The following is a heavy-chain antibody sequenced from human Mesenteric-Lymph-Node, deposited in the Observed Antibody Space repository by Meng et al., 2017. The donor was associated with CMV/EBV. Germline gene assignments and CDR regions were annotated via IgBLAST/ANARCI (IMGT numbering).Heavy chain of an antibody. Sequence: GESLKISCAASGFTFSSYEMNWVRQAPGKGLEWVSYISSSGSTIYYADSVKGRFTISRDNAKNSLYLQMNSLRAEDTALYYCARNPGTDAFDIWGQGAMVTVSS. D-gene: IGHD3-10*01. CDR3: ARNPGTDAFDI. CDR2: ISSSGSTI. CDR1: GFTFSSYE. V-gene: IGHV3-48*03. J-gene: IGHJ3*02.